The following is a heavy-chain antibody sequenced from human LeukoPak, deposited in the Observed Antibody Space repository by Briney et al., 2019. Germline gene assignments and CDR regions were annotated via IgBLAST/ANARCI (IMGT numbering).Heavy chain of an antibody. J-gene: IGHJ4*02. D-gene: IGHD2-21*02. Sequence: GGSLRLSCTASGFTFSSYAMNWVRQAPGKGLEWVSGIGAGGTFTYYADSVKGRFTISRDNSRNTLYLQMNSLRAEDTAVYYCAKDYSIVVVTAIADYWGQGTLVTVSS. CDR3: AKDYSIVVVTAIADY. CDR2: IGAGGTFT. V-gene: IGHV3-23*01. CDR1: GFTFSSYA.